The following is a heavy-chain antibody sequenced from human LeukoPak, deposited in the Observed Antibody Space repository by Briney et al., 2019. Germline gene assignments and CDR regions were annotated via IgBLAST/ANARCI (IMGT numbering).Heavy chain of an antibody. V-gene: IGHV3-7*01. CDR3: ARGGKIAGYYYFYMDV. CDR1: GFTFSTYW. J-gene: IGHJ6*03. CDR2: IKQDGSEK. D-gene: IGHD2/OR15-2a*01. Sequence: GGSPRLSCVASGFTFSTYWVSWVRQAPGKGLEWVAHIKQDGSEKYYVDAVKGRFTISRDNAKNSLYLQVNSLRAEDTAVYYCARGGKIAGYYYFYMDVWGKGTTVIVSS.